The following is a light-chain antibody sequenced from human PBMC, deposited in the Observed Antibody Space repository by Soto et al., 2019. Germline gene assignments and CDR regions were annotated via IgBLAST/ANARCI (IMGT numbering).Light chain of an antibody. CDR3: AAWDDSLSGYV. J-gene: IGLJ1*01. Sequence: QLVLTQPPSASGTPGQRVTISCSGSSSNIRSNYVYWYHQLPGTAPKLLIYRNNLRPSGVPDRFSGSKSGTSASLVIGGLRSEDEADYFCAAWDDSLSGYVFGTATKLTVL. V-gene: IGLV1-47*01. CDR2: RNN. CDR1: SSNIRSNY.